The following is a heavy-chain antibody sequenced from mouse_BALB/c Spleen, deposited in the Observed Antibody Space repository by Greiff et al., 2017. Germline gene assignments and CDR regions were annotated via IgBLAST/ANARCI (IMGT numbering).Heavy chain of an antibody. Sequence: VQLQQSAAELARPGASVKMSCKASGYTFTGYTMHWVKQRPGQGLEWIGYINPSSGYTEYNQKFKDKTTLTADKSSSTAYMQLSSLTSEDSAVYYCARSGDYGSSSYAMDYWGQGTSVTVSS. CDR2: INPSSGYT. D-gene: IGHD1-1*01. CDR1: GYTFTGYT. CDR3: ARSGDYGSSSYAMDY. J-gene: IGHJ4*01. V-gene: IGHV1-4*02.